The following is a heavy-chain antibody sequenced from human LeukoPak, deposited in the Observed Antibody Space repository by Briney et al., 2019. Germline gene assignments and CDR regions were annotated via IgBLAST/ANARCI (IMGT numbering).Heavy chain of an antibody. CDR1: GYTFTGYY. D-gene: IGHD1-26*01. CDR2: INPNSGGT. CDR3: ARDIVGATTKYWFDP. Sequence: ASVKVSCKASGYTFTGYYMHWVRQAPGQGLEWMGWINPNSGGTNYAQKFQSRVTMTRDTSVSTACMELSRLRSDDTAVYYCARDIVGATTKYWFDPWGQGTLVTVSS. V-gene: IGHV1-2*02. J-gene: IGHJ5*02.